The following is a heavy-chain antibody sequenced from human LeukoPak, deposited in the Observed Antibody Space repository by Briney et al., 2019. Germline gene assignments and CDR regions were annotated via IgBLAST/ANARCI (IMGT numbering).Heavy chain of an antibody. CDR1: GDSISSGDYY. D-gene: IGHD3-22*01. V-gene: IGHV4-61*02. J-gene: IGHJ3*02. CDR3: ARGPYSYDSSGAFDI. Sequence: PSQTLSLTCTVSGDSISSGDYYWSWIRQPAGKGLEWIGRISSSGGTNYNPSLKSRVTISVDTPKNQFSLKLSSVTAADTAVYFCARGPYSYDSSGAFDIWGQGTMVTVSS. CDR2: ISSSGGT.